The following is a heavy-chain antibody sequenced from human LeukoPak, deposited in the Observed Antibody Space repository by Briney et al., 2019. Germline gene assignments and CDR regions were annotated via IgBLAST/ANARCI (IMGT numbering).Heavy chain of an antibody. Sequence: PGGSLRLSCAASGFTVSSNYMSWVRQAPGKGLEWVSVIYSGGSTYYADSVKGRFTISRHSSKNTLYLQMNSLRAEDTAVYYCARTTTVNGYFDYWGQGTLVTVSS. CDR2: IYSGGST. CDR3: ARTTTVNGYFDY. CDR1: GFTVSSNY. D-gene: IGHD4-17*01. J-gene: IGHJ4*02. V-gene: IGHV3-53*04.